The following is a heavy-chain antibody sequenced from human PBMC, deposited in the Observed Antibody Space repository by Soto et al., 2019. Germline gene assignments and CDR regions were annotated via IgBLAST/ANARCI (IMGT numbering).Heavy chain of an antibody. CDR1: GYNFTPYW. D-gene: IGHD4-4*01. CDR3: ARLGHDYSNSGMDV. Sequence: GESLKISCKASGYNFTPYWINWVRQMPGEGLEWMGKISDSDTTYSPSFEGQVTISADRSINTAYLQWSSLKASDTAVYYCARLGHDYSNSGMDVWGQGTTVTVSS. J-gene: IGHJ6*02. V-gene: IGHV5-10-1*04. CDR2: ISDSDT.